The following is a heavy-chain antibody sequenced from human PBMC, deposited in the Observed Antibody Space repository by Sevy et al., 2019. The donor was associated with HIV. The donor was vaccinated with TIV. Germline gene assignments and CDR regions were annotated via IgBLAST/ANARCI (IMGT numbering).Heavy chain of an antibody. CDR1: GFTFSSYS. V-gene: IGHV3-48*01. J-gene: IGHJ4*02. CDR3: ARDAPSFYSSSSYYFDY. Sequence: GGSLRLSCAASGFTFSSYSMNWVRQAPGKGLEWVSYISRSSSTIYYADSVKGRFTISRDNAKNSLYLQMNSLRAEDTAVYYCARDAPSFYSSSSYYFDYWVQGTLVTVSS. D-gene: IGHD6-6*01. CDR2: ISRSSSTI.